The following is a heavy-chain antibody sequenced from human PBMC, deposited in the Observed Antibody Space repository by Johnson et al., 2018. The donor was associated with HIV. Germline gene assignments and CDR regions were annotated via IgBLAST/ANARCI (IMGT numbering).Heavy chain of an antibody. CDR2: IKQDGREK. CDR1: GFTFSSYW. D-gene: IGHD5-12*01. Sequence: VQLLESGGGLVQPGGSLRLSCAASGFTFSSYWMSWVRQAPGKGLEWVANIKQDGREKYYVDSVNGRFTISRDNAKNSLYLQMNSLRAEDTAVYYCARDQSLYRWLPPPADAFDIWGQGTMVTVSS. CDR3: ARDQSLYRWLPPPADAFDI. V-gene: IGHV3-7*05. J-gene: IGHJ3*02.